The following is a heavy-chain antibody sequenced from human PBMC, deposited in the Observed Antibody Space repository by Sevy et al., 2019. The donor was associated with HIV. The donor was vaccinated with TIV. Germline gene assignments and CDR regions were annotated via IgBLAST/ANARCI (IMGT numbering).Heavy chain of an antibody. D-gene: IGHD3-22*01. Sequence: GGSLRLSCAASGFTFSDYYMSWIRQAPGKGLEWVSYISSSSSYTNYADSVKGRFTISRDNAKNTLYLQMNSLRVEDTAVYFCARGGDFNDRSAKRDFDYWGQGTLVTVSS. V-gene: IGHV3-11*06. CDR2: ISSSSSYT. J-gene: IGHJ4*02. CDR1: GFTFSDYY. CDR3: ARGGDFNDRSAKRDFDY.